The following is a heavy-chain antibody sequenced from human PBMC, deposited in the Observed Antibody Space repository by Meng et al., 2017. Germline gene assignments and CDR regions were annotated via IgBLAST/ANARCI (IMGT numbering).Heavy chain of an antibody. D-gene: IGHD6-25*01. CDR2: INPKSGDT. Sequence: QVALVQSEAEVKKPGASLKVSCKPSGYNFPDYYIPWVRRAPGQGLEWMGRINPKSGDTHYAQKFQARVTMTGDTSISTAYMELSGLRSDDTAMYYCARDEDISAAGKLFGDYWGQGTLVTVSS. J-gene: IGHJ4*02. V-gene: IGHV1-2*06. CDR3: ARDEDISAAGKLFGDY. CDR1: GYNFPDYY.